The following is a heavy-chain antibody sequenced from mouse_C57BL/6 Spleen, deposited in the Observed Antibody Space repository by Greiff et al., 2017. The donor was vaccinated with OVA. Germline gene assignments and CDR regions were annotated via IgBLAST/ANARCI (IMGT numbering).Heavy chain of an antibody. J-gene: IGHJ2*01. D-gene: IGHD3-2*02. Sequence: VQLQQSGPGLVKPSQSLSLTCSVTGYSITSGYYWNWIRQFPGNKLEWMCYISYDGSNNYNPSLKNRISITRDTSKNQFFLKLNSVTTEDTATYYCARGGYSSGYDYFDDWGQGTTLTVSS. V-gene: IGHV3-6*01. CDR2: ISYDGSN. CDR3: ARGGYSSGYDYFDD. CDR1: GYSITSGYY.